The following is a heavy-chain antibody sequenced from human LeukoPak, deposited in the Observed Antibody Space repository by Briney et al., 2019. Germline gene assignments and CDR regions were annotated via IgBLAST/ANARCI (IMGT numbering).Heavy chain of an antibody. D-gene: IGHD1-26*01. J-gene: IGHJ4*02. CDR1: GFTFSSYA. CDR2: ITDSGFST. CDR3: AKGSRGNYDY. V-gene: IGHV3-23*01. Sequence: GGSLRLSCAASGFTFSSYAMSWVRQAPEKGLEWVSSITDSGFSTYYADSVKGRFTISRDNSENTVYLQMNSLRAEDTAVYYCAKGSRGNYDYWGQGTLVTVSS.